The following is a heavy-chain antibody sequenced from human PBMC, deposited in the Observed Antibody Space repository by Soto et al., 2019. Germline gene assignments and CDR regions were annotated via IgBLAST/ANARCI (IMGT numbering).Heavy chain of an antibody. Sequence: SETLSLTCTVAGRSISSDYWSWIRQPPGKGLEWIGYIYYSGSTNYNPSLKSRVTISVDTSKNQFSLKLSSVTAADTAVYYCARVGRYCSGGSCYRSIDAFDIWGQGTMVTVSS. J-gene: IGHJ3*02. CDR3: ARVGRYCSGGSCYRSIDAFDI. V-gene: IGHV4-59*01. CDR2: IYYSGST. CDR1: GRSISSDY. D-gene: IGHD2-15*01.